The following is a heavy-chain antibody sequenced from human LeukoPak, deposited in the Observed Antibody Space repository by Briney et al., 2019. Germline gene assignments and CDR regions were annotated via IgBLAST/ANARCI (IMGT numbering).Heavy chain of an antibody. D-gene: IGHD3-22*01. CDR1: GFTFNNYA. CDR2: ISASGAST. CDR3: AKMISSGYSADFDY. Sequence: GGSLRLSCAAPGFTFNNYAMSWVRQGPGKGLEWVSAISASGASTYYADSVKGRFTISRDNSKNTLNLQMNSLRVEDTAVYYCAKMISSGYSADFDYWGQGTLVTVSS. J-gene: IGHJ4*02. V-gene: IGHV3-23*01.